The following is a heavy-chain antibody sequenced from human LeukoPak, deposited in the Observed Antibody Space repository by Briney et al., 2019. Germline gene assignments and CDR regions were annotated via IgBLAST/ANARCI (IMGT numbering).Heavy chain of an antibody. J-gene: IGHJ5*02. CDR1: GYSISSGYY. CDR3: ARYGHWFDP. V-gene: IGHV4-38-2*01. CDR2: VHHSADT. Sequence: SKTLSLTCAVSGYSISSGYYWGWIRQPPGKGLEYIGSVHHSADTYYNPSLKSRVTMSIDTSKNQFSQKLNSVTAADTAVYYCARYGHWFDPWGQGTLVTVSS. D-gene: IGHD3-10*01.